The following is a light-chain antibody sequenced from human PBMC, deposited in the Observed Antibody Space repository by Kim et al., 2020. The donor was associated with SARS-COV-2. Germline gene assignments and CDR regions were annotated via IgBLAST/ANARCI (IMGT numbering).Light chain of an antibody. J-gene: IGLJ2*01. Sequence: QSVLTQPPSVSGAPGQRVTISCTGSNSNIGAGYDVHWYQHLPGTAPKLLIYGNSNRPSGVPDRFSGSKSGTSASLAITGLQAEDEADYYCQSYDSTLTGVVFGGGTQLTV. CDR3: QSYDSTLTGVV. CDR1: NSNIGAGYD. CDR2: GNS. V-gene: IGLV1-40*01.